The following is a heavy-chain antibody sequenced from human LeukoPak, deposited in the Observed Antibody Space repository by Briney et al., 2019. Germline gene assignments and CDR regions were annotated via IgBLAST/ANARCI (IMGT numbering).Heavy chain of an antibody. CDR3: ARRGVAGTYFDH. CDR1: GSTVTSYS. V-gene: IGHV1-46*01. D-gene: IGHD1-14*01. Sequence: ASVKLSCKASGSTVTSYSMNWVRQAPRQGLEWMGIINPSVGSTSHAEKFQARVTMTRDTSTSTVYMELSSLRSEDTVVYFCARRGVAGTYFDHWGQGTLVTDPS. CDR2: INPSVGST. J-gene: IGHJ4*02.